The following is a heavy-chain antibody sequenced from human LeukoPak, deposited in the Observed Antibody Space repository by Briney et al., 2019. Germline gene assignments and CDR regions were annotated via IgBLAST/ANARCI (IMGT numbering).Heavy chain of an antibody. CDR3: ARGQYAGEAFDY. CDR1: GGSFSGYY. V-gene: IGHV4-34*01. D-gene: IGHD2-8*01. J-gene: IGHJ4*02. Sequence: PSETLSLTCAVYGGSFSGYYWSWIRQPPGQGLEWIGEINHSGSTNYNPSLKSRVTISVNTSKNQFSLKLSSVTAADTAVYYCARGQYAGEAFDYWGQGTLVTVSS. CDR2: INHSGST.